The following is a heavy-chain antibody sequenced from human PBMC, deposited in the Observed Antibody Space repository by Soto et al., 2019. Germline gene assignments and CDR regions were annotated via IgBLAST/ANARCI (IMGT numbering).Heavy chain of an antibody. V-gene: IGHV3-23*01. CDR1: GFTFSSYA. Sequence: GSLILSCAASGFTFSSYAMSWVRQAPGKGLEWASAISGSGGSTYYADSVKGRFTISRDNSKNTLYLQMNSLRAEDTAVYYCAIQRWNFDYWGQGTLVTVSS. CDR2: ISGSGGST. CDR3: AIQRWNFDY. D-gene: IGHD2-15*01. J-gene: IGHJ4*02.